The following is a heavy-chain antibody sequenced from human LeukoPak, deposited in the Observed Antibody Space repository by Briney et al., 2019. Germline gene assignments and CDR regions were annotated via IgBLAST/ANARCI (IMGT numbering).Heavy chain of an antibody. CDR2: INWNGGGT. CDR3: ASSGSGLTPPFDY. V-gene: IGHV3-20*04. D-gene: IGHD2-15*01. J-gene: IGHJ4*02. Sequence: GGSLRLSCAASGFTFDDYGMSWVRQAPGKGLEWVSGINWNGGGTGYADSVKGRFTISRDNAKNSLYLQMNSLRAEDTALYYCASSGSGLTPPFDYWGQGTLVTVSS. CDR1: GFTFDDYG.